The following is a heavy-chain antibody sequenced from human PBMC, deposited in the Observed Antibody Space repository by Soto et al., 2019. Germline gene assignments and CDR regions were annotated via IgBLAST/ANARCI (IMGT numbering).Heavy chain of an antibody. CDR3: ASTRDYWYFDL. CDR2: IYHSEST. D-gene: IGHD2-2*01. Sequence: QVQLQESGPGLVKPSGTLSLTCAVSGGSISNSNWWSWVRQPPGKGLEWIGEIYHSESTNYNPSLKNRLTMSVNKSMNHFSLRVTSVTAADTAVYYCASTRDYWYFDLWGRGTLVTVSS. V-gene: IGHV4-4*02. J-gene: IGHJ2*01. CDR1: GGSISNSNW.